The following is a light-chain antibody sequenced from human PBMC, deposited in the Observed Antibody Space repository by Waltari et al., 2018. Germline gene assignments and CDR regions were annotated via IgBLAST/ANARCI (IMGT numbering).Light chain of an antibody. J-gene: IGKJ1*01. CDR1: QSVNRA. CDR2: GGT. Sequence: EIVLTQSPGTLSLSPGERATLSCRASQSVNRALAWYQQKPGQSPRLLIYGGTRATGIPDRFSCSGSGTDFSLTISRLEPEDFAVYYCQHYVRLPVTFGQGTKVEIK. V-gene: IGKV3-20*01. CDR3: QHYVRLPVT.